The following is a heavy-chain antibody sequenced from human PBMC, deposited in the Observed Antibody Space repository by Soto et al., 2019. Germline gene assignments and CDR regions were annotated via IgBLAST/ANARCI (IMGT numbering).Heavy chain of an antibody. CDR3: ARDKRDLRFLEWSYYFDY. V-gene: IGHV3-23*01. Sequence: PGGSLRLSCAASGFTFSSYAMIWVRQAPGKGLEWVSAISGSGGSTYYADSVKGRFTISRDNSKNTLYLQMNSLRAEDTAVYYCARDKRDLRFLEWSYYFDYWGQGTLVNVSS. J-gene: IGHJ4*02. CDR2: ISGSGGST. CDR1: GFTFSSYA. D-gene: IGHD3-3*01.